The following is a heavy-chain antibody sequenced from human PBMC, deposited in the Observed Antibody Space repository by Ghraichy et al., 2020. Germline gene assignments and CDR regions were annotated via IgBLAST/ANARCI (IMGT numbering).Heavy chain of an antibody. Sequence: GGSLRLSCAASGFTFDDYAMHWVRQAPGKGLEWVSGISWNSGSIGYADSVKGRFTISRDNAKNSLYLQMNSLRAEDTALYYCAKDTRYSSTFYYMDVWGKGTTVTVSS. CDR2: ISWNSGSI. CDR3: AKDTRYSSTFYYMDV. CDR1: GFTFDDYA. J-gene: IGHJ6*03. V-gene: IGHV3-9*01. D-gene: IGHD6-13*01.